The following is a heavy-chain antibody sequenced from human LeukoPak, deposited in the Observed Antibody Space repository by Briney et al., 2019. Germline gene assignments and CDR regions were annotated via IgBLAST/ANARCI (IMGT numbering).Heavy chain of an antibody. J-gene: IGHJ5*02. CDR1: GFTFSSYA. CDR3: AKRTVDSSST. Sequence: PGGSLRLSCAASGFTFSSYAMSWVRPAPGKGLEWVSAISGSDDTPYYADSVKGRFTISRDNSKNTLYLQMNSLRAEDTAVYYCAKRTVDSSSTWGQGTLVTVSS. D-gene: IGHD4-23*01. CDR2: ISGSDDTP. V-gene: IGHV3-23*01.